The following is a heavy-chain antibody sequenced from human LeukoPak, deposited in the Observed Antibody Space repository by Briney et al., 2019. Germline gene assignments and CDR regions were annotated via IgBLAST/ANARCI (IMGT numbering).Heavy chain of an antibody. D-gene: IGHD3-3*01. V-gene: IGHV1-69*01. CDR3: ARGNGRITIFGEWLLVAFDI. CDR2: IIPIFGTA. Sequence: SVKVSCKASGGTFSSYAISWVRQAPGQGLEWMGGIIPIFGTANYAQKFQGRVTITADEATSTAYMELSSLRSEDTAVYYCARGNGRITIFGEWLLVAFDIWGQGTMVTVSS. CDR1: GGTFSSYA. J-gene: IGHJ3*02.